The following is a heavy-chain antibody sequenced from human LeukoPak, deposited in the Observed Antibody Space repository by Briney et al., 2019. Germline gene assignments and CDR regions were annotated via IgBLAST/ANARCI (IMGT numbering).Heavy chain of an antibody. D-gene: IGHD3-22*01. J-gene: IGHJ2*01. CDR1: GFTFSSYA. V-gene: IGHV3-23*01. CDR3: AKSPFYYYDSSGLRPHNSYWYFDL. CDR2: ISGSGGST. Sequence: GGSLRLSCAASGFTFSSYAMSWVRQAPGKGLEWVSAISGSGGSTYCADSVKGRFTISRDNSKNTLYLQMNSLRAEDTAVYYCAKSPFYYYDSSGLRPHNSYWYFDLWGRGTLVTVSS.